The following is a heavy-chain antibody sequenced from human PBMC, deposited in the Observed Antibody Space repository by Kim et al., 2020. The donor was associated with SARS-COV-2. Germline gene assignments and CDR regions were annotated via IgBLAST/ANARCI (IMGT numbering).Heavy chain of an antibody. CDR2: IYYSGST. CDR3: AREGSGWYSGGLGGSLDY. Sequence: SETLSLTCTVSGGSISSYYWSWIRQPPGKGLEWIGYIYYSGSTNYNPSLKSRVTISVDTSKNQFSLKLSSVTAADTAVYYCAREGSGWYSGGLGGSLDYWGQGTLVTVSS. J-gene: IGHJ4*02. D-gene: IGHD6-19*01. CDR1: GGSISSYY. V-gene: IGHV4-59*13.